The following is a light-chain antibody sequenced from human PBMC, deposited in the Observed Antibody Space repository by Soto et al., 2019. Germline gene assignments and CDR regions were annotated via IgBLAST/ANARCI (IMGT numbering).Light chain of an antibody. CDR3: QQYNDWPLT. J-gene: IGKJ1*01. V-gene: IGKV3D-15*01. CDR1: QSVSSS. Sequence: EVVVTQSPDSLSLSPGETATLSCRASQSVSSSVAWYQHKPGQSPRLVVYSGDKRATGIPARFSGTGSGTEFTLTISSLQSEDFALYYCQQYNDWPLTFGQGTKVDIK. CDR2: SGD.